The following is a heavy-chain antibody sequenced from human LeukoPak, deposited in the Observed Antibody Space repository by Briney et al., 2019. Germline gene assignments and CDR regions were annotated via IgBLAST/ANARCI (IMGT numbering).Heavy chain of an antibody. CDR3: ARTVVVTAMLDY. CDR2: IYYSGST. V-gene: IGHV4-39*01. D-gene: IGHD2-21*02. Sequence: SETLSLTCTVSGGSISSSIYYWGWIRQPPGKGLEWIGSIYYSGSTYYNPSLKSRVTISVDTSKNQFSLKLSSVTAADTAVYYCARTVVVTAMLDYWGQGTLVTVSS. CDR1: GGSISSSIYY. J-gene: IGHJ4*02.